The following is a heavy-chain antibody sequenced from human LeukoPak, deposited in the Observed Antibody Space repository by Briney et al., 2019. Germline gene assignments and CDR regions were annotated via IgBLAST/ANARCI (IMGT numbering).Heavy chain of an antibody. Sequence: SETLSLTCTVSDDSVSSSRYYWTWIRQPPGKGLEWIGYIYHGSATYNPTLESRVTLSMDTSKNQYSLKMTSVTAADTAVYYCAREGGRQWLVSGAPDSWGQGTLVTVSS. J-gene: IGHJ5*01. V-gene: IGHV4-61*01. CDR3: AREGGRQWLVSGAPDS. CDR1: DDSVSSSRYY. CDR2: IYHGSA. D-gene: IGHD6-19*01.